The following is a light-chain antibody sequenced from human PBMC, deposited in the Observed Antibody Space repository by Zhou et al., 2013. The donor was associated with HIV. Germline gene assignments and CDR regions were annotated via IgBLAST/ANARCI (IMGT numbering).Light chain of an antibody. Sequence: DIQMTQSPSSLSASVGDRVTIACRASQDISSYLAWYQQRPGKVPKLLIYAASTLQSGVPSRFSGSGSGTDFTLTISSLQPEDVAFYYCQKYNSAPRTFGQGTKVAIK. V-gene: IGKV1-27*01. CDR1: QDISSY. J-gene: IGKJ1*01. CDR3: QKYNSAPRT. CDR2: AAS.